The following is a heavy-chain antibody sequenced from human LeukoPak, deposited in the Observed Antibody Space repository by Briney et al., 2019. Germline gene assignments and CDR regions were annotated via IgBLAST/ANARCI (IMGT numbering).Heavy chain of an antibody. Sequence: PGESLRLSCAASGFTFSSYSMNWVRQAPGKGLEWVSSISSSSSYIYYADSVKGRFTISRDNAKNSLYLQMNSLRAEDTAVYYCARDPRDGYDFDYWGQGTLVTVSS. D-gene: IGHD5-24*01. V-gene: IGHV3-21*01. CDR2: ISSSSSYI. CDR1: GFTFSSYS. CDR3: ARDPRDGYDFDY. J-gene: IGHJ4*02.